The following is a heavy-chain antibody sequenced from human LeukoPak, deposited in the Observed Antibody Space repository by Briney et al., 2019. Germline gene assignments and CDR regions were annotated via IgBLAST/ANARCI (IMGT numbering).Heavy chain of an antibody. D-gene: IGHD1-26*01. CDR1: GGSISSYY. CDR3: AGARGSYLRFDY. Sequence: SETLSLTCTVFGGSISSYYWSWIRQPPGKGLEWIGYIYYSGSTNYNPSLKSRVTISVDTSKNQFSLKLSSVTAADTAVYYCAGARGSYLRFDYWGQGTLVTVSS. V-gene: IGHV4-59*01. CDR2: IYYSGST. J-gene: IGHJ4*02.